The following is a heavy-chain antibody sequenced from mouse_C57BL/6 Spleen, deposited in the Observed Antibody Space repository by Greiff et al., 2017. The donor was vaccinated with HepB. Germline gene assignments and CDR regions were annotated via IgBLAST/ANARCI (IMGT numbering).Heavy chain of an antibody. CDR2: IYPGDGDT. D-gene: IGHD1-1*01. CDR1: GYAFSSYW. Sequence: QVQLKQSGAELVKPGASVKISCKASGYAFSSYWMNWVKQRPGKGLEWIGQIYPGDGDTNYNGKFKGKATLTADKSSSTSYMQLSSLTSEDSAVYFCARSEPYYYGSYWGQGTSVTVSS. V-gene: IGHV1-80*01. J-gene: IGHJ4*01. CDR3: ARSEPYYYGSY.